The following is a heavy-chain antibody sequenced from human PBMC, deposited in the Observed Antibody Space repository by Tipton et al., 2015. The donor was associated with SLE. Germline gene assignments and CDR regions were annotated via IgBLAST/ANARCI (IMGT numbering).Heavy chain of an antibody. V-gene: IGHV4-34*11. CDR1: GGSFSGYY. D-gene: IGHD3-10*01. CDR3: ARGLAMVRGDSMEY. CDR2: IFYSGRT. Sequence: TLSLTCAVYGGSFSGYYWSWIRQPPGKGLEWIGYIFYSGRTDYNPSLKSRVTLSVDTSKNQFSLKLSTVAAADTAVYYCARGLAMVRGDSMEYWGQGTLVNVSS. J-gene: IGHJ4*02.